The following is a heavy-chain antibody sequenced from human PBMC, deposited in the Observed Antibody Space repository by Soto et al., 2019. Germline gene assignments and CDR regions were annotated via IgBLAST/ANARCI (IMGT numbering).Heavy chain of an antibody. CDR1: GGSISSSSYY. D-gene: IGHD3-10*01. CDR2: IYYSGST. Sequence: SETLSLTCTVSGGSISSSSYYWGWIRQPPGKGLEWIGSIYYSGSTYYNPSLKSRVTISVDTSKNQFSLKLSSVTAADTAVYYCASLEWFGELSNYWGQGTLVTVSS. CDR3: ASLEWFGELSNY. V-gene: IGHV4-39*01. J-gene: IGHJ4*02.